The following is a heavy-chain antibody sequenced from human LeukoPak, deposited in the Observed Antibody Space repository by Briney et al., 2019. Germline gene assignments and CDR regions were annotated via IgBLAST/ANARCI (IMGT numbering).Heavy chain of an antibody. Sequence: GGSLRLSCTASGFSFSAYAMMWVRQAPGKGPEWVSAITGGGDSAYYPDSVKGRFTISRDNSKNTLYLQMNNLGAEDTALYYCASGDTGSGYYYWGQGTLITVSS. CDR2: ITGGGDSA. J-gene: IGHJ4*02. CDR1: GFSFSAYA. D-gene: IGHD3-22*01. V-gene: IGHV3-23*01. CDR3: ASGDTGSGYYY.